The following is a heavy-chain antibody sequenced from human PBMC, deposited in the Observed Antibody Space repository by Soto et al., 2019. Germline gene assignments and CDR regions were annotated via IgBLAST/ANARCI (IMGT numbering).Heavy chain of an antibody. CDR1: GFTFSSYW. Sequence: EVQLVESGGGLVQPGGSLRLSCAASGFTFSSYWMSWVRQAPGKGLEWVANIKQDGSEKYYVDSVKGRFTISRDNAKNSLYLQMNSLRAEDPAVYYCARDVWNYVLDYWGQGTLVTVSS. D-gene: IGHD3-16*01. V-gene: IGHV3-7*03. CDR3: ARDVWNYVLDY. J-gene: IGHJ4*02. CDR2: IKQDGSEK.